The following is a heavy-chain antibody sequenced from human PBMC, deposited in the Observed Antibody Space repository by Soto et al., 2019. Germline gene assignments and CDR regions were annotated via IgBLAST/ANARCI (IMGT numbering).Heavy chain of an antibody. CDR3: ARERVQYGSYGFDY. CDR2: IWYDGSNK. V-gene: IGHV3-33*01. CDR1: GFTFSSYG. Sequence: PGGSLRLSCAASGFTFSSYGMHWVRQAPGKGLEWVAVIWYDGSNKYYADSVKGRFTISRDNSKNTLYLQMNSLRAEDTAVYYCARERVQYGSYGFDYWGQGTLVTVSS. D-gene: IGHD1-26*01. J-gene: IGHJ4*02.